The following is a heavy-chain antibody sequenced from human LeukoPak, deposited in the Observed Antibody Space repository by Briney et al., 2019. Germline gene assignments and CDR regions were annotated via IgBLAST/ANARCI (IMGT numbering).Heavy chain of an antibody. CDR3: ARSIAVAGSNWYFDL. V-gene: IGHV4-38-2*01. CDR2: IYHSGST. CDR1: GYSISSGYY. J-gene: IGHJ2*01. D-gene: IGHD6-19*01. Sequence: SETLSLTCAVSGYSISSGYYWGWIRQPPGKGLEWIGSIYHSGSTYYNPSLKSRVTISVDTSKNQFSLKLSSVTAADTAVYYCARSIAVAGSNWYFDLWGRGTLVTVSS.